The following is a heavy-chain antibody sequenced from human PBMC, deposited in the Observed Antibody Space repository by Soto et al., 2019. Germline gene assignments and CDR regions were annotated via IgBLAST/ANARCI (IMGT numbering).Heavy chain of an antibody. Sequence: SGPTLVNPTETLTLTCTFSGFSLTSPGMCVSWIRQPPGKALEWLALIERDDDDKYYSTSLKTRLTIPKDTRKNQVVLTMANMDPADTGTYYCARSIRGPRRFNGMDVWGQGTTVTLSS. CDR3: ARSIRGPRRFNGMDV. V-gene: IGHV2-70*13. CDR1: GFSLTSPGMC. D-gene: IGHD1-20*01. J-gene: IGHJ6*02. CDR2: IERDDDDK.